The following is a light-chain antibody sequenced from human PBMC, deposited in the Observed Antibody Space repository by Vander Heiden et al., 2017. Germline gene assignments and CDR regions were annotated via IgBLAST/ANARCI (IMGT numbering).Light chain of an antibody. Sequence: EIVMTQSPATLSVSPGERATLSCRASQSVSSNLAWYQQKPGQAPRLLIYGASTRATGIPARFSGSGSGTEFTLTISSLQSEDVAVYYCQQYNNWPGVFGGGTK. CDR3: QQYNNWPGV. CDR1: QSVSSN. V-gene: IGKV3-15*01. CDR2: GAS. J-gene: IGKJ4*02.